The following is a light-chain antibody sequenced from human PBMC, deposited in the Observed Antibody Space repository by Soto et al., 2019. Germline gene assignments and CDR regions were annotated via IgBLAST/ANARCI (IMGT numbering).Light chain of an antibody. CDR1: QSVSRA. J-gene: IGKJ2*01. V-gene: IGKV3-20*01. Sequence: EIVLTQSPGTLSLSPGERATLSCRASQSVSRAVAWYQQKPGQAPRLLIYGASNRATGIPDRFSGSGSGTDFTLTISRLEPEDFAVYSCQQYDNSPGTFGQGTKLEIK. CDR3: QQYDNSPGT. CDR2: GAS.